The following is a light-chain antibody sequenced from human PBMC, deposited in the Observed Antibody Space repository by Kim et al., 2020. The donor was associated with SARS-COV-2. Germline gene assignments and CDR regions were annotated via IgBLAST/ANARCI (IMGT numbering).Light chain of an antibody. CDR3: QAWDSSTVV. V-gene: IGLV3-1*01. Sequence: VSPGQTASLTCAGDKLGDKYACWYQQKPGQSPVLVIYQDSKRPSGIPERFSGSNSGNTATLTISGTQAMDEADYYCQAWDSSTVVFGGGTQLTVL. CDR1: KLGDKY. J-gene: IGLJ2*01. CDR2: QDS.